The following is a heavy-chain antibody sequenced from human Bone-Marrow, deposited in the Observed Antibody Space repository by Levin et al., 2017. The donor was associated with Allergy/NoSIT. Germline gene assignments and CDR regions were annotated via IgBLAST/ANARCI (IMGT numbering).Heavy chain of an antibody. CDR1: GFSVSTYW. V-gene: IGHV3-74*01. CDR2: ISSDGSGT. CDR3: VRVIYYGTGSYDNDAFDI. D-gene: IGHD3-10*01. J-gene: IGHJ3*02. Sequence: GGSLRLSCAASGFSVSTYWMHWVRQAPGKGLAWVSRISSDGSGTSYADSVKGRFTISRDNAKNTVYLQMKSLRAEDTAIYYCVRVIYYGTGSYDNDAFDIWGQGTQVTVSS.